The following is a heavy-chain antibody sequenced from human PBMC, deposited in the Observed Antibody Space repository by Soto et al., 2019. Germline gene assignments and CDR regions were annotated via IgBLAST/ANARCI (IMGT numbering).Heavy chain of an antibody. J-gene: IGHJ5*01. CDR2: IYYSGST. CDR1: GGSISSSNYY. D-gene: IGHD2-15*01. Sequence: SETLSLTCTVSGGSISSSNYYWDWIRQPPGKGLEWIGSIYYSGSTYYNPSLESRVTISVDSSKNQFSLNLTSVTAADTAVYYCARLGGFFQALDSWGRGTLVTVSS. V-gene: IGHV4-39*01. CDR3: ARLGGFFQALDS.